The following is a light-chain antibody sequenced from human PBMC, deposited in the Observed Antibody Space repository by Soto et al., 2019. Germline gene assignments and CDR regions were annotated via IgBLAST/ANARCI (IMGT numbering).Light chain of an antibody. CDR3: QQLNSYPPLT. J-gene: IGKJ4*01. Sequence: IQLTQSPSSLSASVGDRVTITCRASQGISSYLAWYQQKPGIAPKLLIYAASTLQSGVPSRFSGSGSGTDFTLTISSLQPEDFATYYCQQLNSYPPLTFGGGTKVEIK. CDR2: AAS. CDR1: QGISSY. V-gene: IGKV1-9*01.